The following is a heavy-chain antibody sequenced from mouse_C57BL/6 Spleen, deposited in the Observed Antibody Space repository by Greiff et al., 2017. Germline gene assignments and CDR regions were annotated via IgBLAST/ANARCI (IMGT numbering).Heavy chain of an antibody. CDR3: ARPSDSSGYSWFAY. D-gene: IGHD3-2*02. CDR2: IYPGDGDT. J-gene: IGHJ3*01. CDR1: GYAFSSSW. V-gene: IGHV1-82*01. Sequence: VQLQQSGPELVKPGASVKISCKASGYAFSSSWLNWVKQRPGKGLEWIGRIYPGDGDTNYNGKFTGKATLTADKSSSTAYMQLSSLTSEDSAVYFCARPSDSSGYSWFAYWGQGTLVTVSA.